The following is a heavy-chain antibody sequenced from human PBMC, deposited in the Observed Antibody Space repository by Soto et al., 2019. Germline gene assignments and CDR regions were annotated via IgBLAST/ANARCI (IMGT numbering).Heavy chain of an antibody. CDR1: GGSISSGGYY. D-gene: IGHD2-8*01. CDR3: AREAGYCTNGVCRTKNWFDP. Sequence: QVQLQESGPGLVKPSQTLSLTCTVSGGSISSGGYYWSWIRQHPGKGLEWIGYIYYSGSTYYNPSLKSRVTISVDTSKNQFSLKLSSVTAADTAVYYCAREAGYCTNGVCRTKNWFDPWGQGTLVTVSS. CDR2: IYYSGST. V-gene: IGHV4-31*03. J-gene: IGHJ5*02.